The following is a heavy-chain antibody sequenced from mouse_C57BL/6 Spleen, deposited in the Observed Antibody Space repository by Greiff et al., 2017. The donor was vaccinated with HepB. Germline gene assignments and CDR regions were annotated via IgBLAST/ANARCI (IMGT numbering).Heavy chain of an antibody. CDR3: AREGTGYYAMDY. D-gene: IGHD4-1*01. CDR2: IYPGDGDT. CDR1: GYAFSSSW. V-gene: IGHV1-82*01. J-gene: IGHJ4*01. Sequence: QVQLKQSGPELVKPGASVKISCKASGYAFSSSWMNWVKQRPGKGLEWIGRIYPGDGDTNYNGKFKGKATLTADKSSSTAYMQLSSLTSEDSAVYVCAREGTGYYAMDYWGQGTSVTVSS.